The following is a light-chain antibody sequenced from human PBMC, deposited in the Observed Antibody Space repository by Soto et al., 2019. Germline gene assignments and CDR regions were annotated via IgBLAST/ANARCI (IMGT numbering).Light chain of an antibody. V-gene: IGLV2-23*02. J-gene: IGLJ1*01. CDR3: SSYATSNTYV. CDR2: EVS. Sequence: QSVLTQPASVSGTPGQSITISCTGSSSDIGTSNLVSWYQQVPGKAPKLMIFEVSERPSGISSRFSGSKSGNTASLTITGLQAEDEADYFCSSYATSNTYVFGSGTKVTVL. CDR1: SSDIGTSNL.